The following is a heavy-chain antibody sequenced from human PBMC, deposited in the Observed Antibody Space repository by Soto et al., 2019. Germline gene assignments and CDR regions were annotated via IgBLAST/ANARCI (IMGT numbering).Heavy chain of an antibody. CDR2: MNPKSGNT. CDR1: GYTFTNYD. Sequence: ASVKVSCKASGYTFTNYDINWVRQATGQGLEWMGWMNPKSGNTGYAQKFQGRLTMTRNNSISTAYMELNSLRAEDTAVYYCAKLPLVLALGFDYWGQGTLVTVSS. J-gene: IGHJ4*02. CDR3: AKLPLVLALGFDY. V-gene: IGHV1-8*01.